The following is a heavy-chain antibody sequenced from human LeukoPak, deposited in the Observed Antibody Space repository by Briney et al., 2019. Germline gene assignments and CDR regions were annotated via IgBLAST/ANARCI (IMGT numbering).Heavy chain of an antibody. CDR3: ARRTGSSSPPAWEYYYFMDV. D-gene: IGHD6-6*01. CDR2: ISYDGAEK. V-gene: IGHV3-30-3*01. J-gene: IGHJ6*04. Sequence: GKSLRLSCAASGFTLSSYAILWVRQAPGKGLEWVAGISYDGAEKYLADAVKGRFTISKDNSKNTLYLQMTSLRREDTAIYYCARRTGSSSPPAWEYYYFMDVWGEGTTVTVSS. CDR1: GFTLSSYA.